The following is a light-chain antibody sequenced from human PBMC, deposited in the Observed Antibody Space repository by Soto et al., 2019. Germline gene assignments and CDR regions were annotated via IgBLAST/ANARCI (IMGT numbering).Light chain of an antibody. CDR1: QSVSSN. Sequence: EIVMTQSPATLSVSPGARATLSCRASQSVSSNLAWYQQKPGQAPRLLIYGASTRATGIPARFSGSGSGTEFTLTISSPQSEDFAVYYCQQYNNWPRTFGQRTKVVIK. CDR2: GAS. CDR3: QQYNNWPRT. J-gene: IGKJ1*01. V-gene: IGKV3-15*01.